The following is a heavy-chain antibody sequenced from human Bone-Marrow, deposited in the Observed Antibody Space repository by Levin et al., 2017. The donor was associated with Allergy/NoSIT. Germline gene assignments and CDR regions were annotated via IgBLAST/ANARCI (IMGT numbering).Heavy chain of an antibody. V-gene: IGHV3-30*18. CDR2: ISYDGSNK. D-gene: IGHD2-15*01. CDR3: AKVFGIGYCSGGSCYRDAFDI. Sequence: GGSLRLSCAASGFTFSSYGMHWVRQAPGKGLEWVAVISYDGSNKYYADSVKGRFTISRDNSKNTLYLQMNSLRAEDTAVYYCAKVFGIGYCSGGSCYRDAFDIWGQGTMVTVSS. CDR1: GFTFSSYG. J-gene: IGHJ3*02.